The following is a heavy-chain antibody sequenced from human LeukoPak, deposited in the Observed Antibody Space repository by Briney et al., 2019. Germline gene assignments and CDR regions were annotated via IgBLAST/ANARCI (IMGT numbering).Heavy chain of an antibody. Sequence: KPGGSLRLSCAASGFTFSDYYMSWIRQAPGKGLEWVSYISSSGSTIYYADSVKGRFTISRDNAENSLYLQMNSLRAEDTAVYYCARDTRIAAAGPDRTGGIDPWGQGTLVTVSS. V-gene: IGHV3-11*01. CDR2: ISSSGSTI. CDR3: ARDTRIAAAGPDRTGGIDP. CDR1: GFTFSDYY. D-gene: IGHD6-13*01. J-gene: IGHJ5*02.